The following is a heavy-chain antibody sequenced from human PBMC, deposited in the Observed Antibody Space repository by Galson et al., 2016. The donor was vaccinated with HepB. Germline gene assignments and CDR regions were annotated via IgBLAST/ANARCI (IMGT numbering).Heavy chain of an antibody. CDR2: INTYNDDT. Sequence: SVKVSCKASGYTFTSYGISWVRQAPGQGLEWVGWINTYNDDTAYAQKLQGRVTMTTDTSTTTANMELSSLRSEDTAVHYCARGADSGYDLGDYWGQGTLVTVSS. J-gene: IGHJ4*02. V-gene: IGHV1-18*01. D-gene: IGHD5-12*01. CDR3: ARGADSGYDLGDY. CDR1: GYTFTSYG.